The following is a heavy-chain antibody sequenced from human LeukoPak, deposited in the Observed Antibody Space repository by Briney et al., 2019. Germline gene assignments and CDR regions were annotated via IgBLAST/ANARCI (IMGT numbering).Heavy chain of an antibody. V-gene: IGHV3-7*03. CDR2: IKQDGGEK. D-gene: IGHD1-26*01. Sequence: GGSLRLSCTASGFTFSSYWMSWVREAPGKGLEWVANIKQDGGEKYYVGSVKGRFTISRDNAENSLYLQMNSLRVEDTAVYYCARDKIVGATNFDYWGQGTLVTVSS. CDR1: GFTFSSYW. J-gene: IGHJ4*02. CDR3: ARDKIVGATNFDY.